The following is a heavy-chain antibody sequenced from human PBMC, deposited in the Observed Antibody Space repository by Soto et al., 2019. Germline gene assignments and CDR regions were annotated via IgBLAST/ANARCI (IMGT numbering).Heavy chain of an antibody. D-gene: IGHD6-19*01. CDR2: ISSSSSFI. V-gene: IGHV3-21*01. CDR3: ARESGWTSFDY. Sequence: GGSLRLSCAASGFTFSSYSMNWVRQAPGKGLEWASSISSSSSFIYYADSVKGRFTISRDNARNSLYLQMNSLRADDTAVYYCARESGWTSFDYWGQGTLVTVSS. J-gene: IGHJ4*02. CDR1: GFTFSSYS.